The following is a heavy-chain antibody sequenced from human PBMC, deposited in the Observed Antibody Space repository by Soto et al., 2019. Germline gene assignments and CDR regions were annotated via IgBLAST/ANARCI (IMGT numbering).Heavy chain of an antibody. D-gene: IGHD2-2*03. CDR3: ARDFLGYCSSTSCEDFDY. Sequence: QVQLVESGGGVVQPGRSLRLSCAASGFTFSSYAMHWVRQAPGKGLEWVAVISYDGSNKYYADSVKGRFTISRDNSKNTLYLQMNSLRAEDTAVYYCARDFLGYCSSTSCEDFDYWGQGTLVTVSS. CDR1: GFTFSSYA. J-gene: IGHJ4*02. CDR2: ISYDGSNK. V-gene: IGHV3-30-3*01.